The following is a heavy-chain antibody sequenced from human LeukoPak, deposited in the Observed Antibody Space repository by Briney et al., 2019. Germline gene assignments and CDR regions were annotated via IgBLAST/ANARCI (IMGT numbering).Heavy chain of an antibody. V-gene: IGHV3-53*01. CDR1: GFTLSNVW. J-gene: IGHJ6*02. CDR3: ARDKVGDSAGLYYGMDV. Sequence: PGGSLRLSCATSGFTLSNVWMSWVRQAPGKGLEWVSVIYSGGSTYYADSVKGRFTISRDNSKNTLYLQMNSLRAEDTAVYYCARDKVGDSAGLYYGMDVWGQGTTVTVSS. CDR2: IYSGGST. D-gene: IGHD4-17*01.